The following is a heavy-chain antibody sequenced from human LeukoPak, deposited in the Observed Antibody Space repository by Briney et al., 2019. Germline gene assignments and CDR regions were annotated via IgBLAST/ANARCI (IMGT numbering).Heavy chain of an antibody. V-gene: IGHV4-61*01. CDR3: ARGSIVATRFDY. J-gene: IGHJ4*02. CDR1: GYSISSGYY. CDR2: IYYSGST. Sequence: SETLSLTCTVSGYSISSGYYWSWIRQPPGKGLEYIGYIYYSGSTNYNPSLKSRPTISVDTSKNQFSLKLSSVTAADTAVYYCARGSIVATRFDYWGQGTLVTVSS. D-gene: IGHD5-12*01.